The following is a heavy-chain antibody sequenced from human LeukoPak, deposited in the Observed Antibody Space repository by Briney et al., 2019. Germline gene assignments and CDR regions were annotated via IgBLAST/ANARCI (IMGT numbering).Heavy chain of an antibody. D-gene: IGHD6-13*01. CDR3: ARYSSSWYTRAFDY. CDR2: IYYSGST. CDR1: GGSISSGDYY. V-gene: IGHV4-30-4*01. J-gene: IGHJ4*02. Sequence: SETLSLTCTVSGGSISSGDYYWSWIRQPPGKGLEWIGYIYYSGSTYYNPSLKSRVTISVDTSKNQFSLKLSSVTAADTAVYYCARYSSSWYTRAFDYWGQGTLVTVSS.